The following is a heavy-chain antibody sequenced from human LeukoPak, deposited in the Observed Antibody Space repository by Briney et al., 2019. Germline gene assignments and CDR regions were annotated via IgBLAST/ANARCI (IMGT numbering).Heavy chain of an antibody. CDR3: ARGVYDSSGYYQYYFDY. CDR2: IYTSGST. J-gene: IGHJ4*02. Sequence: KPSQTLSLTCTVSGGSISSGSYYWSCIRQPAGKGLEWIGRIYTSGSTNYNPSPKSRVTISVDTSKNQFSLKLSSVTAADTAVYYCARGVYDSSGYYQYYFDYWGQGTLVTVSS. D-gene: IGHD3-22*01. CDR1: GGSISSGSYY. V-gene: IGHV4-61*02.